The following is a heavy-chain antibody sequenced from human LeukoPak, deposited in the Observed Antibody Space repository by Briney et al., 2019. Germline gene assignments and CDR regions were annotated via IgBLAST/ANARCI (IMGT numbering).Heavy chain of an antibody. V-gene: IGHV3-48*01. D-gene: IGHD1-26*01. J-gene: IGHJ6*03. CDR1: EFTSSAYS. Sequence: GGSLRLSCVASEFTSSAYSMIWVRQAPGKGLGWISHISYGSGNRYYADSVKGRFTISRDNARNLLYLQMNNLRADDTAVYYCARAAKWEFYHYYMDIWGKGTTVAVSS. CDR3: ARAAKWEFYHYYMDI. CDR2: ISYGSGNR.